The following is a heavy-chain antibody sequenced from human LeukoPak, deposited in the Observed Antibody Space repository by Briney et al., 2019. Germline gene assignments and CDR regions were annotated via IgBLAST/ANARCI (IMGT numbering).Heavy chain of an antibody. J-gene: IGHJ4*02. CDR2: IKSKTDGGTT. CDR1: GFTFSNAW. CDR3: TTRGSDSGCPFF. Sequence: GGSLRLSCAAYGFTFSNAWMVWVRQAPGKGLEWVGRIKSKTDGGTTDYAAPVKGRFTISRDDSKNTLYLEMNSLKTEDTAVYYCTTRGSDSGCPFFWGQGTLVTVSS. V-gene: IGHV3-15*01. D-gene: IGHD3-10*01.